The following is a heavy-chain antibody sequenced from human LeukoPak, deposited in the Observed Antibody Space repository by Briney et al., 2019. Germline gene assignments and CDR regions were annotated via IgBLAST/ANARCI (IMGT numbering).Heavy chain of an antibody. CDR3: VKDISRYSGYY. Sequence: GGSLRLSCSASGFTFSSYAMHWVRQAPGKGLEYVSAISSNGGSTYYADSVKGRFTISRNNSKNTLYLQMSSLRAEDTAVYYCVKDISRYSGYYWGQGTLVTVSS. CDR2: ISSNGGST. CDR1: GFTFSSYA. D-gene: IGHD5-12*01. V-gene: IGHV3-64D*06. J-gene: IGHJ4*02.